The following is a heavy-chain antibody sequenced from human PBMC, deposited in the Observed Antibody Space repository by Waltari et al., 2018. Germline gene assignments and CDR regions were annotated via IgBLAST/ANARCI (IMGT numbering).Heavy chain of an antibody. J-gene: IGHJ4*02. CDR1: GGTFSSYA. D-gene: IGHD6-19*01. V-gene: IGHV1-69*04. CDR3: ARGSDIAVAGTHYYFDY. CDR2: NIPILGIA. Sequence: QVQLVQSGAEGKKPWSSVKVSCKASGGTFSSYAISWVRQAPGQGLEWMGGNIPILGIANYAQKFQGRVTITADESTSTAYRELSSLRSEDTAVYYCARGSDIAVAGTHYYFDYWGQGTLVTVSS.